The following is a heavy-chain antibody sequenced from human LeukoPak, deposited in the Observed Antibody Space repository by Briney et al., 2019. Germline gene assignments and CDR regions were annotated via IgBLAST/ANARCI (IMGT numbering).Heavy chain of an antibody. CDR3: ARDLDDFWSGLWDY. Sequence: GGSLRLSCAASGFTFSSYSMNWVRQAPGKGLEWVSYISSSSSTIYYADSVKGRFTISRDNAKNSLYLQMNSLRAEDTAVYYCARDLDDFWSGLWDYWGQGTLVTVSS. J-gene: IGHJ4*02. CDR2: ISSSSSTI. V-gene: IGHV3-48*04. CDR1: GFTFSSYS. D-gene: IGHD3-3*01.